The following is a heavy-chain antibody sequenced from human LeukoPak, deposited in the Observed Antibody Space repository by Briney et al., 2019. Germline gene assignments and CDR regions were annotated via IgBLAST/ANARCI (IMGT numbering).Heavy chain of an antibody. CDR3: AKDRPLTGYYALHMDAFDI. CDR2: ISSSSSTI. V-gene: IGHV3-48*01. CDR1: GFTFSSYW. J-gene: IGHJ3*02. Sequence: GGSVRLSCAASGFTFSSYWMSWVRQAPGKGLEWVSYISSSSSTIYYADSVKGRFTISRDNAKNSLYLQMNSLRAEDTAVYYCAKDRPLTGYYALHMDAFDIWGQGTMVTASS. D-gene: IGHD3-9*01.